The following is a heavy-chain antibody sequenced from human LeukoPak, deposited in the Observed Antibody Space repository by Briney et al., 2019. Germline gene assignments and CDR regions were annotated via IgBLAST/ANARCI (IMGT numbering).Heavy chain of an antibody. D-gene: IGHD6-19*01. CDR3: ARDTGWKVIDY. CDR1: GFTFSSYAM. Sequence: GSLRLSCAASGFTFSSYAMSWVRQPPGKGLEWIGEIYHSGSTNYNPSLKSRVTISVDKSKNQFSLKLSSVTAADTAVYYCARDTGWKVIDYWGQGTLVTVSS. J-gene: IGHJ4*02. CDR2: IYHSGST. V-gene: IGHV4-4*02.